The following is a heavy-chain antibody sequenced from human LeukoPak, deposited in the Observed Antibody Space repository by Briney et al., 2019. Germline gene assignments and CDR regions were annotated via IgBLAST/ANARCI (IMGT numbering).Heavy chain of an antibody. V-gene: IGHV4-34*01. D-gene: IGHD6-19*01. J-gene: IGHJ6*03. CDR1: GGSFSGYY. CDR2: INHSGST. CDR3: ARVRDGSCSGWYPCLPFYYYYYMDV. Sequence: PSETLSLTCAVYGGSFSGYYWSWIRQPPGKGLEWIGEINHSGSTNYNPSLKSRVTISVDTSKNQFSLKLSSVTAADTAVYYCARVRDGSCSGWYPCLPFYYYYYMDVWGKGTTVTVSS.